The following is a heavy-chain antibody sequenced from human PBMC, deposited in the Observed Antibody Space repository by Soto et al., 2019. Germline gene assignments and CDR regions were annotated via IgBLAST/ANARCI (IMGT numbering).Heavy chain of an antibody. V-gene: IGHV3-30*18. Sequence: QVQLVESGGGVVQPGRSLRLSCAASGFTFSSYGMHWVRQAPGKGLEWVAVISYDGSNKYYADSVKGRFTISRDNSKNTLYLQMNSLRAEDTAVYYCAKDRAVVVPAAMQYWGQGTLVTVS. CDR3: AKDRAVVVPAAMQY. CDR2: ISYDGSNK. D-gene: IGHD2-2*01. CDR1: GFTFSSYG. J-gene: IGHJ4*02.